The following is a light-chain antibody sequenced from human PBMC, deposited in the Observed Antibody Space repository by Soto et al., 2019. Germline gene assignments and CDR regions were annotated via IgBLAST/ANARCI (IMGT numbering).Light chain of an antibody. V-gene: IGKV1-13*02. Sequence: AIQLTQSPSSLSASVGDRVTITCRASQGVRSYLAWFQQRPGKAPKLLIYDASSLESGVPSRFSGSGSGTEFTLTITSLQPDDFATYYCQQYNSYPWTFGQGTKVDIK. CDR1: QGVRSY. CDR3: QQYNSYPWT. CDR2: DAS. J-gene: IGKJ1*01.